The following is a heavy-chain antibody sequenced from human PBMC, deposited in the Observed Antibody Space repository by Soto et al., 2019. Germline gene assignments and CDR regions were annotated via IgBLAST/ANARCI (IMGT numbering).Heavy chain of an antibody. CDR2: ITGSGRDT. CDR1: GFTFRNNV. D-gene: IGHD2-8*01. Sequence: GSLRLSCAATGFTFRNNVLSWVRQAPGKGLDWVSGITGSGRDTYYADSVKGRFTISRDNSKNMVFLQMNSLRVEDTALYYCAKNGLDNSPSAIDSWGPGTLVTVS. J-gene: IGHJ4*02. CDR3: AKNGLDNSPSAIDS. V-gene: IGHV3-23*01.